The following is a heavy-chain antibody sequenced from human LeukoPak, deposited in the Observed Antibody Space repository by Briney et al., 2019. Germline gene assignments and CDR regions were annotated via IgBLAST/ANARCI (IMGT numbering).Heavy chain of an antibody. CDR3: ARSNQADDY. V-gene: IGHV3-74*01. CDR2: INSDGSST. J-gene: IGHJ4*02. D-gene: IGHD1-14*01. Sequence: GGSLRLSCAASGFTFRSYWMHWVRQAPGKGLVWVSRINSDGSSTRYADSVKGRFTISRDNAKNTLYLQMDSLRAEDTGVYYCARSNQADDYWGQGTLVTVSS. CDR1: GFTFRSYW.